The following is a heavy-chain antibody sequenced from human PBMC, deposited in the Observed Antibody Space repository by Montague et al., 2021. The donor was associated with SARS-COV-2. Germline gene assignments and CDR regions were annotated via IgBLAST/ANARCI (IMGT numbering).Heavy chain of an antibody. V-gene: IGHV3-11*01. CDR1: GFTLSDYC. D-gene: IGHD3-10*01. J-gene: IGHJ4*02. Sequence: SLRLSCAASGFTLSDYCMSWIRQAPGKGLEWLSYISNTGLDIKYGDSVKGRFTVSRDIAMNTLYLQMDSLRAEDTAVYYCARVLLGVSHGDYWGQGTLVTVSS. CDR2: ISNTGLDI. CDR3: ARVLLGVSHGDY.